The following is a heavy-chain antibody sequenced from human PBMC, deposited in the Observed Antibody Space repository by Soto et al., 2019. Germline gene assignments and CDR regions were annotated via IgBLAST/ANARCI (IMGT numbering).Heavy chain of an antibody. Sequence: QVQLQESGPGLVKPSQTLSLTCTVSGGCISSGGYYWIWIRQHPGKGLEWIGYIYYSGSTYYNPSLKSRVTISVDSSKNQFSLKLSSVTAADTAVYYCARSPLIAAAGSNYYYGMDVWGQGTTVTVSS. CDR1: GGCISSGGYY. J-gene: IGHJ6*02. V-gene: IGHV4-31*03. CDR3: ARSPLIAAAGSNYYYGMDV. D-gene: IGHD6-13*01. CDR2: IYYSGST.